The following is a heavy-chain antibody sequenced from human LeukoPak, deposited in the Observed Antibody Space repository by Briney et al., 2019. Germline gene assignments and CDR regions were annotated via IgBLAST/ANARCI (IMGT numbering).Heavy chain of an antibody. V-gene: IGHV4-34*01. D-gene: IGHD2-21*02. CDR3: ARVGYCGGDCYSGDYYYYMDV. J-gene: IGHJ6*03. CDR1: GGSFSGYY. Sequence: SETLSLTCAVYGGSFSGYYWSWIRQPPGKGLEWIGEINHSGSTNYNPSLKSRVTISVDTSKNQFSLKLSSVTAADTAVYYCARVGYCGGDCYSGDYYYYMDVWGKGTTVTVPS. CDR2: INHSGST.